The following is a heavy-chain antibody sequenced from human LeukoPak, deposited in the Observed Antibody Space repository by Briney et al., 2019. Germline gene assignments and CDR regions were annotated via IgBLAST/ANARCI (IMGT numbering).Heavy chain of an antibody. V-gene: IGHV3-7*01. D-gene: IGHD3-16*02. CDR2: IKQDGSEK. J-gene: IGHJ3*02. Sequence: GGSLRLSCAASGFTFSSYGMHWVRQAPGKGLEWVANIKQDGSEKYYVDSVKGRFTISRDNAKNSLYLQMNSLRAEDTAVYYCARDKTIYDYVWGSYRYAFDIWGQGTMVTVSS. CDR1: GFTFSSYG. CDR3: ARDKTIYDYVWGSYRYAFDI.